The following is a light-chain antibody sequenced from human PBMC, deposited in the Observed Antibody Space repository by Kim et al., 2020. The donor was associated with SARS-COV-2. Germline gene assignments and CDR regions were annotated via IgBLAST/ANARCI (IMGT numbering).Light chain of an antibody. CDR2: AAS. Sequence: DIQMTQSPSSLSASVGDRVTITCRASQSISSYLNWYQQKPGKAPKLLIYAASSLQSGVPSRFSGSGSGTDFTLTISSLQPEDFATYDWQQSDSTPPLTLGGGTKLEI. CDR3: QQSDSTPPLT. V-gene: IGKV1-39*01. CDR1: QSISSY. J-gene: IGKJ4*01.